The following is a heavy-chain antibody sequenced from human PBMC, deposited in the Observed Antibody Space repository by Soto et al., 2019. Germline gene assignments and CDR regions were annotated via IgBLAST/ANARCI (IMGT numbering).Heavy chain of an antibody. V-gene: IGHV3-23*01. Sequence: EVQLLESGGGLVQPGGSLRLSCAASGFTFSSYAMNWVRQAPGKGLEWVSVISGSGDSTYYADSVKGRFTISRDNSKNTLYLQMTSRRADDTAIYYCARRSSSWYVDYWGQGNLVTVSS. D-gene: IGHD6-13*01. CDR2: ISGSGDST. CDR3: ARRSSSWYVDY. CDR1: GFTFSSYA. J-gene: IGHJ4*02.